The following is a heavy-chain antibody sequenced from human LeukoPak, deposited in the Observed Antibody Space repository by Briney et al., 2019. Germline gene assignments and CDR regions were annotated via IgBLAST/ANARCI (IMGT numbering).Heavy chain of an antibody. CDR2: IYYSGST. D-gene: IGHD2-15*01. J-gene: IGHJ6*03. Sequence: SETLSLTCTVSGGSISSYYWSWIRQPPGKGLEWIGYIYYSGSTNYNPSLKSRVTISVDTSKNQFSLKLSSVTAADTAVYYCARGVVVVVAATPYYYYYMDVWGKGTTVTVSS. V-gene: IGHV4-59*08. CDR1: GGSISSYY. CDR3: ARGVVVVVAATPYYYYYMDV.